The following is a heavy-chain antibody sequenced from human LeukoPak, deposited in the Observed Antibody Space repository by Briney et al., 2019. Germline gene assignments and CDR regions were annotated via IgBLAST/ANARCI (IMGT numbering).Heavy chain of an antibody. CDR1: GGSISSGGYY. CDR2: IYYSGST. Sequence: SETLSLTCTVSGGSISSGGYYWSWIRQHPGKGLEWIGYIYYSGSTYYNPPLKSRVTISVDTSKNQFSLKLSSVTAADTAVYYCARHGYAGDYFDYWGQGTLVTVSS. J-gene: IGHJ4*02. CDR3: ARHGYAGDYFDY. D-gene: IGHD5-18*01. V-gene: IGHV4-39*01.